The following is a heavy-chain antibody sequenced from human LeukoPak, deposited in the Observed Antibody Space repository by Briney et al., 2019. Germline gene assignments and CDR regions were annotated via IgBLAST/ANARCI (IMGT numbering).Heavy chain of an antibody. V-gene: IGHV4-39*07. J-gene: IGHJ4*02. CDR2: INHSGST. D-gene: IGHD3-9*01. Sequence: SETLSLTCTVSGGSISSSSYYWSWIRQPPGKGLEGIGEINHSGSTNYNQSLKSRVTISVDTSKNQFSLQLSSLTAADTAVCYCARGLADYDISQDYWGQGTLVTVSS. CDR1: GGSISSSSYY. CDR3: ARGLADYDISQDY.